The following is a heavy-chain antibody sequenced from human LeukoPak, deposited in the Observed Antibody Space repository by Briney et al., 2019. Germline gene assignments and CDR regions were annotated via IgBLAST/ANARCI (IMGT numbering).Heavy chain of an antibody. CDR1: GYTFTGYY. CDR3: ARLVLQAVAGAYYFDY. V-gene: IGHV1-2*02. CDR2: INPNSGGT. J-gene: IGHJ4*02. Sequence: ASVKVSCKASGYTFTGYYMHWVRQAPGQGLEWMGWINPNSGGTNYAQKFRGRVTMTRDTSISTAYMELSRLRSDDTAVYYCARLVLQAVAGAYYFDYWGQGTLVTVSS. D-gene: IGHD6-19*01.